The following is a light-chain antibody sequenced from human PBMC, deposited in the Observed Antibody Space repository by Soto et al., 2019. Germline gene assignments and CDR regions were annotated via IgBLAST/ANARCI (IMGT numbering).Light chain of an antibody. J-gene: IGKJ4*01. CDR3: QQLNTYPLT. Sequence: IQLTQSPSSLSASVGDRVTITCRASQGISSYLAWYQQKLGKAPKLLIYAASTLQSGFPSRFSGSGSGTDFTLTISSLQPEDFATYYCQQLNTYPLTFGGGTKVEIK. CDR2: AAS. CDR1: QGISSY. V-gene: IGKV1-9*01.